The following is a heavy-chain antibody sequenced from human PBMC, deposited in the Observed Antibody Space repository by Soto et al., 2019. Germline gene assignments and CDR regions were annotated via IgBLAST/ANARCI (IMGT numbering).Heavy chain of an antibody. D-gene: IGHD3-10*01. CDR3: AEDRRITMVRGVLRAFDS. CDR1: GFTFSSYS. Sequence: VGSLRLSCAASGFTFSSYSMNWVRQAPGKGLEWVSSISSSSSYIYYADSVKGRFTISRDNAKNMLYLQMNSLRAEDTAVYYCAEDRRITMVRGVLRAFDSWGQGNLVTVSS. J-gene: IGHJ4*01. CDR2: ISSSSSYI. V-gene: IGHV3-21*04.